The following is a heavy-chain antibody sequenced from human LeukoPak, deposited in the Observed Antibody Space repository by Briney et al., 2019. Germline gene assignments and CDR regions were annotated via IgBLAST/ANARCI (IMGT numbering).Heavy chain of an antibody. Sequence: ASVKVSCKASGYTFTSYGISWVRQAPGQGLEWMGWISAYNGNTNYAQKLQGRVTMTTDTSTSTAYMELRSLRSDDTAVYYCARSMSPTVTPQTLGPYYYYYYMDVWGKGTTVTVSS. CDR3: ARSMSPTVTPQTLGPYYYYYYMDV. CDR1: GYTFTSYG. D-gene: IGHD4-17*01. CDR2: ISAYNGNT. J-gene: IGHJ6*03. V-gene: IGHV1-18*01.